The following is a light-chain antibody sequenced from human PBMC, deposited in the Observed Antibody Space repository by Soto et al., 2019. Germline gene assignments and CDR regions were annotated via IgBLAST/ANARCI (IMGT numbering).Light chain of an antibody. CDR3: CSYAGSDTFAV. V-gene: IGLV2-11*01. Sequence: QSALTQPRSVSGSPGQSVTISCIGTSSDVGGYNRVSWYQQHPGKAPKVMIYDVSSRPSGVPHRFSGSKSGNTASLTISGLQAEDEADYYCCSYAGSDTFAVFGTGTKLTVL. CDR2: DVS. J-gene: IGLJ1*01. CDR1: SSDVGGYNR.